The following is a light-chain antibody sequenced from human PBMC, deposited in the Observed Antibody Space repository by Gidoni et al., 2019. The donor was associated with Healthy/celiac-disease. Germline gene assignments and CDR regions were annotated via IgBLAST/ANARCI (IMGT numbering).Light chain of an antibody. Sequence: DIQMTQSPSSLPAYVGDRVTSTCRASQSISSYLNWYQQKPGKAPKLLIYAASSLQSGVPSRFSGSGSGTDFPLTISSLQPEDFATYYCQQSYSTPYTFGQGTKLEIK. CDR1: QSISSY. CDR2: AAS. CDR3: QQSYSTPYT. J-gene: IGKJ2*01. V-gene: IGKV1-39*01.